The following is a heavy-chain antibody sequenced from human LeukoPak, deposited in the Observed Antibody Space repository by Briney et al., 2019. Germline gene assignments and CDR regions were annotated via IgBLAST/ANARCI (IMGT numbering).Heavy chain of an antibody. CDR2: IYTSGST. J-gene: IGHJ5*02. D-gene: IGHD1-26*01. CDR1: GGSISSYY. V-gene: IGHV4-4*07. CDR3: ARDLLPQVFDP. Sequence: SETLSLTCTVSGGSISSYYWSWIRQPAGKGPEWIGRIYTSGSTNYNPSLKTRVTMSVDTSKNQFSLKLSSVTASDTAVYYCARDLLPQVFDPWGQGTLVTVSS.